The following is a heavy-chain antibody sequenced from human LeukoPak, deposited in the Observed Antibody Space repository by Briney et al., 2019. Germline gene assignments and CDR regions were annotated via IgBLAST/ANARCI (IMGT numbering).Heavy chain of an antibody. V-gene: IGHV3-23*01. CDR1: GFTFSSYS. CDR2: ISGSGGST. D-gene: IGHD6-19*01. J-gene: IGHJ4*02. Sequence: GGSLRLSCAASGFTFSSYSMNWVRQAPGKGLEWVSAISGSGGSTYYADSVKGRFTISRDNSKNTLYLQMNSLRAEDTAVYYCAKSMPSGRSSGWFFYFDYWGQGTLVTVSS. CDR3: AKSMPSGRSSGWFFYFDY.